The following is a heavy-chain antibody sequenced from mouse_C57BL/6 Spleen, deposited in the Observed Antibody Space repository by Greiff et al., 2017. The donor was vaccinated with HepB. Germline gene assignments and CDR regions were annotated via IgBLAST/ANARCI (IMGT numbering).Heavy chain of an antibody. D-gene: IGHD2-1*01. Sequence: EVKLQESGGDLVKPGGSLKLSCAASGFTFSSYGMSWVRQTPDKRLEWVATISSGGSYTYYPDSVKGRFTISRDNAKNTLYLQMSSLKSEDTAMYYCARNYYGNYYAMDYWGQGTSVTVSS. CDR1: GFTFSSYG. CDR2: ISSGGSYT. V-gene: IGHV5-6*01. CDR3: ARNYYGNYYAMDY. J-gene: IGHJ4*01.